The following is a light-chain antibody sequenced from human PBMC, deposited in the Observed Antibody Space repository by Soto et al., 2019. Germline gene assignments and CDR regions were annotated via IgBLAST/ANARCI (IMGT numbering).Light chain of an antibody. CDR1: SSNFGAGYD. Sequence: QSVLTQPPSVSGAPGQRVTISCTGSSSNFGAGYDVHWYQQFPGTAPKLLIYGDNNRPSGVPDRFSGSKSGTSASLAITGRQAEEEADYYCQSFDNRLTAWVFGGGTKLTAL. J-gene: IGLJ3*02. CDR3: QSFDNRLTAWV. V-gene: IGLV1-40*01. CDR2: GDN.